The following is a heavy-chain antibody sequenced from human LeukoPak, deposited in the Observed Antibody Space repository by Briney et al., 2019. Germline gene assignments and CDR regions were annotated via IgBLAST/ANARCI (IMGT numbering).Heavy chain of an antibody. CDR1: GFTFSDYA. Sequence: GGSLRLSRAASGFTFSDYAMSWVRQAPGGGLEWVSAISGSGDKTFHADSVKGRFTTSRDNSKNTLSLQMSSLRVEDSAVYFCAKDTSAWWYHRAYMNVWGTGTTVTVSS. CDR2: ISGSGDKT. D-gene: IGHD2-15*01. CDR3: AKDTSAWWYHRAYMNV. V-gene: IGHV3-23*01. J-gene: IGHJ6*03.